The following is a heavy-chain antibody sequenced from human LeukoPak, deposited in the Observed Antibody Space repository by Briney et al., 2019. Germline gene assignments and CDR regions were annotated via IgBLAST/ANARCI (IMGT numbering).Heavy chain of an antibody. CDR1: RFTFSNAW. J-gene: IGHJ4*02. CDR2: IKSKTDGGTT. D-gene: IGHD4-17*01. Sequence: GGSLRLSCAASRFTFSNAWMSWVRQAPGKGLEWAGRIKSKTDGGTTDYAAPVKGRFTISRDDSKNTLYLQMNSLKTEDTAVYYCTTGGTVTFDYWGQGTLVTVSS. CDR3: TTGGTVTFDY. V-gene: IGHV3-15*01.